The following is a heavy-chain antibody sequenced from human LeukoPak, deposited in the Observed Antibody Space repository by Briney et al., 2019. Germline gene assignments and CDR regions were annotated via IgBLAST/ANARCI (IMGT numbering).Heavy chain of an antibody. J-gene: IGHJ4*02. V-gene: IGHV3-21*01. D-gene: IGHD3-10*01. Sequence: GGSLRLSCAASVFTFSSYSMNWVRQAPGKGLEWVSSISGSSSYIYYADSVKGRFTISRDNAKNSLYLQMNSLRAEDTAVYYCARDSGLLWFGDLDYRGQGTLVTVSS. CDR3: ARDSGLLWFGDLDY. CDR1: VFTFSSYS. CDR2: ISGSSSYI.